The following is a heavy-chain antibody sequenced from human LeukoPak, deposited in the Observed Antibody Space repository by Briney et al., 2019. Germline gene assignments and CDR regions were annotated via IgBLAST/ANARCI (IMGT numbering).Heavy chain of an antibody. V-gene: IGHV1-18*04. J-gene: IGHJ6*04. CDR1: GYTFTSYG. D-gene: IGHD3-9*01. Sequence: GASVKLSCKASGYTFTSYGISWVRQAPGPGLGWMGWISAYNGNTNNAQKLQGRVTMTTDTSTSTAYMELRSLRSDDTAVYYCARVVYDILTGYYGNYYYYGMDVWGKGTTVTVSS. CDR3: ARVVYDILTGYYGNYYYYGMDV. CDR2: ISAYNGNT.